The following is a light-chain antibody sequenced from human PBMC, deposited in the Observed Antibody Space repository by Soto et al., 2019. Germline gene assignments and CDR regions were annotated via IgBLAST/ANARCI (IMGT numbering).Light chain of an antibody. J-gene: IGKJ1*01. CDR3: QQFESSVT. CDR1: QSVSSTF. Sequence: EIVLTQSPGSLSLSPGERATLSCRASQSVSSTFFAWYQQRPGQAPSLLMYGASSRATGIPERFSGSGSGTDFTLTISRLEPEDFGVYYCQQFESSVTFGQGTKVEIK. CDR2: GAS. V-gene: IGKV3-20*01.